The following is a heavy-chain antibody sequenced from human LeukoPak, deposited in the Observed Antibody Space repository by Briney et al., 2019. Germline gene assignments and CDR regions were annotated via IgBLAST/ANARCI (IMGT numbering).Heavy chain of an antibody. D-gene: IGHD3-3*01. CDR2: SGGST. Sequence: SGGSTYYADSVKGRFTISRDNSKNTLYLQMNSLRAEDTAVYYCAKGDHYDFWSGYYSDDYWGQGTLVTVSS. J-gene: IGHJ4*02. V-gene: IGHV3-23*01. CDR3: AKGDHYDFWSGYYSDDY.